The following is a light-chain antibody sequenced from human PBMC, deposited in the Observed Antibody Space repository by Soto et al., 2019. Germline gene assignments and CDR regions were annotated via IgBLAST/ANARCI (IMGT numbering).Light chain of an antibody. V-gene: IGKV3-15*01. CDR2: GAS. Sequence: EIMMTQSPVTLSVSPGERATLSCRASQSVNSNLAWYQQKPGQAPRLLIYGASTRATGIPASFIGNGSGTEFTLTASSLQPEDFAVYYCQQSCSTPQTFGGGTRVEIK. J-gene: IGKJ4*01. CDR3: QQSCSTPQT. CDR1: QSVNSN.